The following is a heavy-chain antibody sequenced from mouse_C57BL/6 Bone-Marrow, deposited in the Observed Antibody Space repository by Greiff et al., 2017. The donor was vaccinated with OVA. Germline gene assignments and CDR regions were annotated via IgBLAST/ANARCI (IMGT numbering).Heavy chain of an antibody. CDR2: ISSGGSYT. CDR1: GFTFSSYG. Sequence: DVHLVESGGDLVKPGGSLKLSCAASGFTFSSYGMSWVRQTPDKRLEWVATISSGGSYTYYPDSVKGRFTISRDNAKNTLYLQMSSLKSEDTAMYYCARHVYGSSSAWFAYWGQGTLVTVSA. V-gene: IGHV5-6*01. CDR3: ARHVYGSSSAWFAY. D-gene: IGHD1-1*01. J-gene: IGHJ3*01.